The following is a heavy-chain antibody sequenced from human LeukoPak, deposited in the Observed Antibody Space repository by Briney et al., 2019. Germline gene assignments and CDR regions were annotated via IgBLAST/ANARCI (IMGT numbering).Heavy chain of an antibody. Sequence: GASVTVSFTASGYTFTDYYMHWVRQAPGQGREGMGWLHPNSGGTEYAQKFQGRVTMTWDTSISTAYMDLTRLTSDDTAVYYCASGSSSDFWGQGSLVTVSS. CDR2: LHPNSGGT. V-gene: IGHV1-2*02. D-gene: IGHD6-13*01. CDR3: ASGSSSDF. J-gene: IGHJ4*02. CDR1: GYTFTDYY.